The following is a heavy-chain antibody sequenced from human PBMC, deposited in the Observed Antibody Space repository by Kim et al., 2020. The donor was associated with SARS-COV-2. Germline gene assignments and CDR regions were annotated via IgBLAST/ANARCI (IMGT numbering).Heavy chain of an antibody. D-gene: IGHD2-8*01. CDR3: ARKTTKYGMGV. Sequence: DYASSVQSRITVSSDTSKNQFSLQLNSVTSEDTAVYYCARKTTKYGMGVWGRGTTVIVSS. V-gene: IGHV6-1*01. J-gene: IGHJ6*02.